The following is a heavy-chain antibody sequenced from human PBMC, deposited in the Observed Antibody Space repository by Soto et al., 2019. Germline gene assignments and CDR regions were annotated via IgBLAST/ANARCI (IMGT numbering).Heavy chain of an antibody. CDR2: ISYDGSNK. D-gene: IGHD6-6*01. J-gene: IGHJ3*02. CDR3: ARGPEEYSSSSFAFDI. Sequence: GGSLRLSCAASGFTFSSYGMHWVRQAPGKGLEWVAVISYDGSNKYYADSVKGRFTISRDNSKNTLYLQMNSLRAEDTAVYYCARGPEEYSSSSFAFDIWGQGTMVTVSS. CDR1: GFTFSSYG. V-gene: IGHV3-30*03.